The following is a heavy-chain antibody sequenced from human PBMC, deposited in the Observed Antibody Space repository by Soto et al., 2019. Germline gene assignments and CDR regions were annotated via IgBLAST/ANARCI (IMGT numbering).Heavy chain of an antibody. CDR3: ARDRRVAWPGAGPVIDYGMDV. V-gene: IGHV3-33*01. D-gene: IGHD1-26*01. CDR1: GFTFSSYG. Sequence: QVQLVESGGGVVQPGRSLRLSCAASGFTFSSYGMHWVRQAPGKGLEWVAVIWYDGSNKYYADYVKGRFTISRDNSKNTLYLQMNSLRAEDTAVYYCARDRRVAWPGAGPVIDYGMDVWGQGTTVTVSS. CDR2: IWYDGSNK. J-gene: IGHJ6*02.